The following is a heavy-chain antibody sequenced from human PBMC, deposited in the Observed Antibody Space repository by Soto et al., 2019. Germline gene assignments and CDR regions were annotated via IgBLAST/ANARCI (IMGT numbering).Heavy chain of an antibody. CDR3: ARRFEYSTGWYYFDY. CDR2: IYYSGST. V-gene: IGHV4-39*01. J-gene: IGHJ4*02. CDR1: GGSISSGGYS. Sequence: PSETLSLTCAVSGGSISSGGYSWGWIRQPPGKGLEWIGTIYYSGSTYYNPSLKSRVTISVDTSKNQFSLKLRSVTAADTAIYYCARRFEYSTGWYYFDYWGQGTLVTVSS. D-gene: IGHD6-19*01.